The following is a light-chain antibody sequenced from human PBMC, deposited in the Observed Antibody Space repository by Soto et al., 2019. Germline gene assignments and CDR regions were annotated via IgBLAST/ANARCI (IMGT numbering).Light chain of an antibody. CDR3: QQRTNPLT. CDR1: QSVSTY. Sequence: EIVLTQSPATLSLSPGERATLSCRASQSVSTYLGWYQQKPGPAPRLLIYDASNRATGIPARFSGSWSGTDFTLTISSLEPEDFAVYYCQQRTNPLTFGGGTKLEIK. V-gene: IGKV3-11*01. J-gene: IGKJ4*01. CDR2: DAS.